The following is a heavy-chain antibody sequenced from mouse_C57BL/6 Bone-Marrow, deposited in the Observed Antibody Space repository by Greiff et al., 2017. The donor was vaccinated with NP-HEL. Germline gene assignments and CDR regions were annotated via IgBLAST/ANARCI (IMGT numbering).Heavy chain of an antibody. CDR3: ARPGTVSYFDY. V-gene: IGHV1-69*01. CDR2: IDPSDSYT. J-gene: IGHJ2*01. Sequence: VKLQQPGAELVMPGASVKLSCKASGYTFTSYWMHWVKQRPGQGLEWIGEIDPSDSYTNYNQKFKGKSTLTVDKSSSTAYMQLSSLTSEDSAVYYCARPGTVSYFDYWGQGTTLTVSS. CDR1: GYTFTSYW. D-gene: IGHD4-1*01.